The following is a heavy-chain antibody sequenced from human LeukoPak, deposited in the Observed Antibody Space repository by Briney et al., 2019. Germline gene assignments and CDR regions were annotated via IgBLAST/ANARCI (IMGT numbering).Heavy chain of an antibody. D-gene: IGHD2-2*01. CDR3: ARGTSSSCYVNWFDP. CDR1: GFSFSSYC. Sequence: GGSLRLSCAASGFSFSSYCMFWVRQAPGKGLEDVSGINSNGGSTFYANSVKGRFTISRDNSKNTLYLQMGSLRAEDMAVYYCARGTSSSCYVNWFDPWGQGTLVTVSS. J-gene: IGHJ5*02. V-gene: IGHV3-64*01. CDR2: INSNGGST.